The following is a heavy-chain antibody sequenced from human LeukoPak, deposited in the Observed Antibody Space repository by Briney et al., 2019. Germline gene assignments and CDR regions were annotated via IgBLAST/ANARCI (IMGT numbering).Heavy chain of an antibody. Sequence: GASVKVSXKASGYTFTSYYMHWVRQAPGQGLEWMGIINPSGGSTSYAQKFQGRVTMTRDTSTSTVYMELSSLRSEDTAVYYCARGRSITMIVVVPFDYWGQGTLVTVSS. V-gene: IGHV1-46*01. J-gene: IGHJ4*02. D-gene: IGHD3-22*01. CDR2: INPSGGST. CDR3: ARGRSITMIVVVPFDY. CDR1: GYTFTSYY.